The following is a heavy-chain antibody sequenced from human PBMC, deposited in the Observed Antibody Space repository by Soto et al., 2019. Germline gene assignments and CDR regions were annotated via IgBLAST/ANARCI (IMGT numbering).Heavy chain of an antibody. V-gene: IGHV3-53*01. CDR3: AKDSPVGRWFGELGV. Sequence: GGSLRLSCEASRFTVSSNYMSWVHQAPGEGLEWVSVIYSGGSTYYADSVKGRFTISRDNSKNTLYLQRNSLRAEDTAVYYCAKDSPVGRWFGELGVWGQGTLVTVSS. J-gene: IGHJ4*02. CDR1: RFTVSSNY. CDR2: IYSGGST. D-gene: IGHD3-10*01.